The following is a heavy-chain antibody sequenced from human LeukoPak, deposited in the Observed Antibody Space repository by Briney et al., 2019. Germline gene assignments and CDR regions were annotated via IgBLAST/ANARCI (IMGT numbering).Heavy chain of an antibody. CDR3: ASSLDTVVTPCFDY. V-gene: IGHV4-59*04. J-gene: IGHJ4*02. CDR2: IYYSGST. D-gene: IGHD4-23*01. CDR1: GGSISSYY. Sequence: SETLSLTCTVSGGSISSYYWSWIRQPPGKGLEWIGYIYYSGSTYYNPSLKSRVTISVDTSKNQFSLKLSSVTAADTAVYYCASSLDTVVTPCFDYWGQGTLVTVSS.